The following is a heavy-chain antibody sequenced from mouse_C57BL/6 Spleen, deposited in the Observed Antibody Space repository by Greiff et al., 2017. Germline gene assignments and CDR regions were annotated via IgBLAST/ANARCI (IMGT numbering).Heavy chain of an antibody. J-gene: IGHJ2*01. Sequence: QVQLQQSGAELVRPGASVTLSCKASGYTFTDYEMHWVKQTPVHGLEWIGAIDPETGGTAYTQKFKGKAILTADKSSSTAYMELRSLTSEDSAVYYCTRRNYYGSSLYYFDYWGQGTTLTVSS. CDR1: GYTFTDYE. CDR3: TRRNYYGSSLYYFDY. D-gene: IGHD1-1*01. CDR2: IDPETGGT. V-gene: IGHV1-15*01.